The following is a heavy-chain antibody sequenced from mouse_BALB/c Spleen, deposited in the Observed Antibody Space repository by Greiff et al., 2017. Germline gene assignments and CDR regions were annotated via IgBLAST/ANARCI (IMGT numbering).Heavy chain of an antibody. CDR1: GFNIKDYY. D-gene: IGHD3-1*01. J-gene: IGHJ3*01. V-gene: IGHV14-1*02. Sequence: EVKLQQSGAELVRPGALVKLSCKASGFNIKDYYMHWVKQRPEQGLEWIGWIDPENGNTIYDPKFQGKASITADTSSNTAYLQLSSLTSEDTAVYYCAYTEAHRAWFAYWGQGTLVTVSA. CDR3: AYTEAHRAWFAY. CDR2: IDPENGNT.